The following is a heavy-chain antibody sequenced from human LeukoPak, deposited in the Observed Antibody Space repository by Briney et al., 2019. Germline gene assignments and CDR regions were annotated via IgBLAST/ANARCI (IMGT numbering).Heavy chain of an antibody. V-gene: IGHV3-33*01. CDR2: IWYDGSNK. J-gene: IGHJ6*03. CDR3: ARDDYNDSSGYNYYYMDV. D-gene: IGHD3-22*01. Sequence: GGSLRLSCAASGFTFRTYGMHWVRQAPGKGLEWVAVIWYDGSNKYYADSVKGRFTISRDNSKNTLYLQMNSLRAEDRAVYYCARDDYNDSSGYNYYYMDVWGKGTTVTVSS. CDR1: GFTFRTYG.